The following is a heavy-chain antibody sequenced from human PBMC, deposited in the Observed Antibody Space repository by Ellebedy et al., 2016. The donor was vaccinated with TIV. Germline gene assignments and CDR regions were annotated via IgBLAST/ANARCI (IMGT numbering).Heavy chain of an antibody. CDR1: GGSISSNY. D-gene: IGHD1-26*01. CDR2: IYNSVIT. Sequence: MPSETLSLTCTVSGGSISSNYWDWIRQPPGKGLEWIGYIYNSVITNYNHSLKSRVTMSVDTSKRQLSLKLRSVTAADTAVYYCARRYSGSSYHYFDYWGQGTLVIVSS. V-gene: IGHV4-59*08. J-gene: IGHJ4*02. CDR3: ARRYSGSSYHYFDY.